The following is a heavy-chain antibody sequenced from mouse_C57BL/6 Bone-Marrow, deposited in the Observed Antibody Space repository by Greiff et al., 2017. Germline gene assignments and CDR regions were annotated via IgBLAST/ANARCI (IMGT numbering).Heavy chain of an antibody. Sequence: EVKLMESGGGLVQPGGSMKLSCAASGFTFSDAWMDWVRQSPEKGLEWVAEIRNKANNHATYYAESVIGRFTISRDDSKCSVYLQMNSLRAEDTGIYYCTRRGGYLPFAYWGQGTLVTVSA. D-gene: IGHD2-2*01. V-gene: IGHV6-6*01. J-gene: IGHJ3*01. CDR1: GFTFSDAW. CDR3: TRRGGYLPFAY. CDR2: IRNKANNHAT.